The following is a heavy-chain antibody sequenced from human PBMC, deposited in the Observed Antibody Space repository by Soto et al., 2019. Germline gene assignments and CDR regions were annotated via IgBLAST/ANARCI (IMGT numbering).Heavy chain of an antibody. D-gene: IGHD2-21*02. CDR3: ARGGHVVVVTAALDY. Sequence: QVQLMQSGAEVKKPGSSVKVSCKVSGDTFTDYYMHWARQAPGQGLDWMGTVNPSGGHTTYAQHFLGRVTMTRDTSTSTLYMELTSLTSDDTAIYYCARGGHVVVVTAALDYWGQGTLVTVSS. CDR1: GDTFTDYY. V-gene: IGHV1-46*01. CDR2: VNPSGGHT. J-gene: IGHJ4*02.